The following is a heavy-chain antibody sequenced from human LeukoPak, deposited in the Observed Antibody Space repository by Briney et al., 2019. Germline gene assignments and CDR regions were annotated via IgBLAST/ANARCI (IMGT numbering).Heavy chain of an antibody. CDR3: ARVRGITMIVVVISTIPVGYFDL. Sequence: SETLSLTCTVSGGSISSYYWSWIRQPPGKGLEWIGYIYYSGSTNYNPPLKSRVTISVDASENQFSLKLSSVTAADTAVYYCARVRGITMIVVVISTIPVGYFDLWGRGTLVTVPS. CDR1: GGSISSYY. V-gene: IGHV4-59*12. CDR2: IYYSGST. J-gene: IGHJ2*01. D-gene: IGHD3-22*01.